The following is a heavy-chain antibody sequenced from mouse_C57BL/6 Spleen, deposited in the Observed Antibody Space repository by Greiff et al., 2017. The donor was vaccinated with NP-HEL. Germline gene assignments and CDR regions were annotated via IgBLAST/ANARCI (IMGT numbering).Heavy chain of an antibody. J-gene: IGHJ2*01. CDR1: GYAFSSYW. CDR3: ARHLITTVVEGGFFDY. CDR2: IYPGDGDT. V-gene: IGHV1-80*01. Sequence: QVQLQQSGAELVKPGASVKISCKASGYAFSSYWMNWVKQRPGKGLEWIGQIYPGDGDTNYNGKFKGKATLTDDKASSTAYMQLSSLTSEDSAVYFCARHLITTVVEGGFFDYWGQGTTLTVSS. D-gene: IGHD1-1*01.